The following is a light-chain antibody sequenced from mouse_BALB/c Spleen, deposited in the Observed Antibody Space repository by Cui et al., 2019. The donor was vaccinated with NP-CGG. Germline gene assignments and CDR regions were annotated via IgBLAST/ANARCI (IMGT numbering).Light chain of an antibody. Sequence: QAVVPQASARTTSPGETVTLTCRSSTGAVTTSNYANWVQERPDHLFTGLIGGTNNRAPGVPARFSGSLIGDKAALTITGAQTEDEAIYFCALWYSNHWVFGGGTKLTVL. CDR1: TGAVTTSNY. CDR2: GTN. J-gene: IGLJ1*01. CDR3: ALWYSNHWV. V-gene: IGLV1*01.